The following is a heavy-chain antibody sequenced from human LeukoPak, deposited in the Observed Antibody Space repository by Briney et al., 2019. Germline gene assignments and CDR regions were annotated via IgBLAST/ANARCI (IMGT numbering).Heavy chain of an antibody. V-gene: IGHV4-59*01. Sequence: SETLSLTCTVSGGSISSYYWSWIRQPPGKGLEWIGYIYYSGSTNYNPSLKSRVTTSVDTSKNQFSLKLSSVTAADTAVYYCARDPGGPYCSSTSCFDYYYGMDVWGQGTTVTVSS. CDR1: GGSISSYY. CDR2: IYYSGST. CDR3: ARDPGGPYCSSTSCFDYYYGMDV. J-gene: IGHJ6*02. D-gene: IGHD2-2*01.